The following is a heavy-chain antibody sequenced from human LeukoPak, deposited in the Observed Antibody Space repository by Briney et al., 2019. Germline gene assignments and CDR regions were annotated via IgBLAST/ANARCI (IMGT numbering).Heavy chain of an antibody. CDR2: IKQDGSEK. CDR3: AREDSSGWSLGYMDV. J-gene: IGHJ6*03. D-gene: IGHD6-19*01. CDR1: GFTFSSYW. Sequence: PGGSLRLSCAASGFTFSSYWMSWVRQAPGKGLEWVANIKQDGSEKYYVDSVKGRFTISRDNAKNSLYLQMNSLRAEDTAVYYCAREDSSGWSLGYMDVWGKGTTVTVSS. V-gene: IGHV3-7*01.